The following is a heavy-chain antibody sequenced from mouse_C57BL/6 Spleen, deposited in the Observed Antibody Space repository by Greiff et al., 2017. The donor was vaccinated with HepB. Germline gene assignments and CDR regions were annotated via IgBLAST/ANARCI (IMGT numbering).Heavy chain of an antibody. Sequence: VQLQQSGAELVKPGASVKISCKASGYAFSSYWMNWVKQRPGKGLEWIGQIYPGDGDTNYNGKFKGKATLTADKSSSTAYMQLSSLTSEDSAVFFCARSEGDYYGSSYDWYFDVWGTGTTVTVSS. V-gene: IGHV1-80*01. CDR3: ARSEGDYYGSSYDWYFDV. CDR2: IYPGDGDT. D-gene: IGHD1-1*01. J-gene: IGHJ1*03. CDR1: GYAFSSYW.